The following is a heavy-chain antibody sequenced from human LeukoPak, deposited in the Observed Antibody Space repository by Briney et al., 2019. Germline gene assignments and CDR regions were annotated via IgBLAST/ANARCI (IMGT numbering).Heavy chain of an antibody. Sequence: GGSLRLSCSASGFSINMYYMTWVRQAPGRGLEWVSVLYSGGSTCYAASVKGRFTISRDNSKNTVYLQMNSLRAEDTAVYYCARGWVVATGAFDIWGHGTMVSVSS. CDR2: LYSGGST. CDR1: GFSINMYY. CDR3: ARGWVVATGAFDI. V-gene: IGHV3-53*01. J-gene: IGHJ3*02. D-gene: IGHD2-15*01.